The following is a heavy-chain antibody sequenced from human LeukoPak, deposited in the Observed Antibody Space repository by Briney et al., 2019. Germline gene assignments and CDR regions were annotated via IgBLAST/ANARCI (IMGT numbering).Heavy chain of an antibody. D-gene: IGHD3-22*01. Sequence: ASVTVSCTASGYTFTSYGISWVRQAPGQGLEWMGWISAYNGNTNYAQKLQGRVTMTTDTSTSTAYMELRSLRSDDTAVYYCARDVRNYPYYYDSSGCGGYWGQGTLVTVSS. CDR3: ARDVRNYPYYYDSSGCGGY. V-gene: IGHV1-18*01. CDR1: GYTFTSYG. CDR2: ISAYNGNT. J-gene: IGHJ4*02.